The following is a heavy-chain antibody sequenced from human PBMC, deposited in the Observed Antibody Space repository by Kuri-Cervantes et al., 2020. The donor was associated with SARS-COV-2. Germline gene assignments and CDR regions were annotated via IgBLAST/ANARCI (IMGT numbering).Heavy chain of an antibody. J-gene: IGHJ4*02. V-gene: IGHV3-43*01. Sequence: ETLSLTCAASGFTFDDYTMHWVRQAPGKGLEWVSLISWDGGSTYYADSVKGRFTISRDNSKNTLYLQMNSLRAEDTAVYYCARDRSTHYFDYWGQGTLVTVSS. CDR2: ISWDGGST. CDR3: ARDRSTHYFDY. CDR1: GFTFDDYT.